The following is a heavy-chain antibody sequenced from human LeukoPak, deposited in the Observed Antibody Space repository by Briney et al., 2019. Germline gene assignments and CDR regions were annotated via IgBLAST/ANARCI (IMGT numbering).Heavy chain of an antibody. V-gene: IGHV5-51*01. CDR2: IYPGDSDT. CDR3: ASGPIVVVTGDAFDI. J-gene: IGHJ3*02. D-gene: IGHD2-21*02. CDR1: GYSFTSYW. Sequence: GESLKISCKGSGYSFTSYWIGWVRQMPGKGLEWMGIIYPGDSDTRYSPSFQGQVTISADKSISTAYLQWSSLKASDTAMYYCASGPIVVVTGDAFDIWGQGTMVTVSS.